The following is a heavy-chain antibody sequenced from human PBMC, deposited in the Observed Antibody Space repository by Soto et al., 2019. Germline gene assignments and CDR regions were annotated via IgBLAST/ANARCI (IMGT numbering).Heavy chain of an antibody. CDR3: TTDLQAYCDGTTCYAGNYYYDDMDV. Sequence: PGGSLRLPCAASGFSFRNAWMSWVRQAPGKGLEWVGHIKSQGDGGTRDYAAPVKGRFTISRDDSKNTLFLQMNSLKNEDTAVYFCTTDLQAYCDGTTCYAGNYYYDDMDVWGQGTTVTVSS. CDR2: IKSQGDGGTR. J-gene: IGHJ6*02. CDR1: GFSFRNAW. D-gene: IGHD2-2*01. V-gene: IGHV3-15*01.